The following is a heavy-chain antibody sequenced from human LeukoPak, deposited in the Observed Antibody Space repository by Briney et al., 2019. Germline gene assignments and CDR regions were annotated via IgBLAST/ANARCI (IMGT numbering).Heavy chain of an antibody. Sequence: GGSLRLSCAASGFTFSGADLHWARQASGKGLEWVGRIRSKANSYATAYAASVKGRFTISRDDSKNTAYLQMNSLKTEDTAVYYCFHYGSGSYSTNYWGQGTLVTVSS. J-gene: IGHJ4*02. CDR2: IRSKANSYAT. V-gene: IGHV3-73*01. CDR3: FHYGSGSYSTNY. CDR1: GFTFSGAD. D-gene: IGHD3-10*01.